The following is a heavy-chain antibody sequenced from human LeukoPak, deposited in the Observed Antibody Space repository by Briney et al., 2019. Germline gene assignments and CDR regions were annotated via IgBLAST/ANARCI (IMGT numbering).Heavy chain of an antibody. V-gene: IGHV4-38-2*01. CDR1: GYSISSGYY. CDR3: ARGEQSGSFSDY. CDR2: IYHSGST. Sequence: SEALSLTCAVSGYSISSGYYWGWIRQPPGKGLEWIGSIYHSGSTYYNPSLKSRVTISVDTSKNQFSLKLSSVTAADTAVYYCARGEQSGSFSDYWGPGTLVTVSS. D-gene: IGHD1-26*01. J-gene: IGHJ4*02.